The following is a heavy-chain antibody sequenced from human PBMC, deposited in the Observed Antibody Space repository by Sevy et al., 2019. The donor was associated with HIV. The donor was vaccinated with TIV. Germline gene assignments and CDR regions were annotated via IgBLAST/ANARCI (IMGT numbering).Heavy chain of an antibody. V-gene: IGHV2-5*01. D-gene: IGHD3-22*01. CDR2: IYWNDDR. Sequence: SGPTLVNPTQTLTLTCTFSGFSLSTTEVGVGWIRQPPGKALEWLALIYWNDDRRYSPSLRSRLTITKETSKNQVVLKMTNMDPVDTATYYCAHTSYDTSGYYNHDAFDIWGQGTMVTVSS. CDR3: AHTSYDTSGYYNHDAFDI. J-gene: IGHJ3*02. CDR1: GFSLSTTEVG.